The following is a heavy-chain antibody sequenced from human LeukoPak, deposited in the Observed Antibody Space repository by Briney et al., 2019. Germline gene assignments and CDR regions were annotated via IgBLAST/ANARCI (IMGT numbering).Heavy chain of an antibody. J-gene: IGHJ4*02. D-gene: IGHD3-9*01. Sequence: ASVKVSCKASGYTFTGYYMHWVRQAPGQGLEWTGWINPNSGGTNYAQKLQGRVTMTTDTSTSTAYMELRSLRSDDTAVYYCARGAPGYDILTGYSDFWGQGTLVTVSS. CDR2: INPNSGGT. V-gene: IGHV1-2*02. CDR1: GYTFTGYY. CDR3: ARGAPGYDILTGYSDF.